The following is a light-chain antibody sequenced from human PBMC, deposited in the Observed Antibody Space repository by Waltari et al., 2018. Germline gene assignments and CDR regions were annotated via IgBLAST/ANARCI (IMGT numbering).Light chain of an antibody. V-gene: IGLV2-23*02. Sequence: QSALTQPASVSGSPGQSITISCTGPSSDVGNYKGVSWYQQHPGKAPTLMIYAVSKGPSGVSDRFSGSKSGDMASLTISGLQPEDEAEYFCSSYAGSSKGVFGGGTKVTVL. CDR2: AVS. CDR1: SSDVGNYKG. CDR3: SSYAGSSKGV. J-gene: IGLJ2*01.